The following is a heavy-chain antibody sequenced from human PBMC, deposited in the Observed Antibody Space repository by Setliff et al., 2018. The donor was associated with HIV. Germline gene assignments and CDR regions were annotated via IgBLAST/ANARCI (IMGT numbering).Heavy chain of an antibody. J-gene: IGHJ4*02. CDR1: GGSISGSYYY. CDR2: IYYRGST. V-gene: IGHV4-39*01. CDR3: ARSRRYCSGGSCGDGFFDY. D-gene: IGHD2-15*01. Sequence: PSETLSPTCTVSGGSISGSYYYWGWIRQPTGKGLEWIGSIYYRGSTYYNPSIKSRVTISVDTSKNQFSLKLSSVTAADTAVYYCARSRRYCSGGSCGDGFFDYWGQGTLVTVSS.